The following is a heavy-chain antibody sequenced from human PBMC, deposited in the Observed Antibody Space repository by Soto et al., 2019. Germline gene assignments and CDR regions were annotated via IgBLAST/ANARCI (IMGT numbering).Heavy chain of an antibody. J-gene: IGHJ4*02. CDR3: VRGGDWKFDF. CDR1: GDSITIDKW. V-gene: IGHV4-4*02. Sequence: QVELQEAGPGLVKPSGTLSLTCAVSGDSITIDKWWSWVRQSPGKGLEWIGEIHPSGRTNCKPSVKSRITMSVDKSKNQFSLELRSTTAADTAVYYCVRGGDWKFDFWAQGRLVTVSS. D-gene: IGHD2-21*02. CDR2: IHPSGRT.